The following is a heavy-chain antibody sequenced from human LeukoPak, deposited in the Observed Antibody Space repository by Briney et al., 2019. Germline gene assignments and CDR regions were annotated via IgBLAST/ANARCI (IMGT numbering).Heavy chain of an antibody. J-gene: IGHJ4*02. CDR3: AREGPRGNSQFDY. CDR2: ISNNGGYT. CDR1: GITFSSSA. Sequence: GGSLRLSCVASGITFSSSAMSWVRQAPGKGLEWVSAISNNGGYTYYADSVKGRLTISRDNSKNTLFLQMNSLRAEDTAVYYCAREGPRGNSQFDYWGQGTLVTVSS. V-gene: IGHV3-23*01. D-gene: IGHD2/OR15-2a*01.